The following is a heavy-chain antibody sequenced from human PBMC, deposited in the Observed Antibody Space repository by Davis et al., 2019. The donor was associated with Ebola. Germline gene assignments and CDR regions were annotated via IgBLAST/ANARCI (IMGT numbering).Heavy chain of an antibody. J-gene: IGHJ4*02. CDR2: IYHSGT. CDR1: GGSITSGGHS. D-gene: IGHD2-2*01. CDR3: ARIPSSSTFYFDP. Sequence: SETLSLTCGVPGGSITSGGHSWGWIRQPPGKGLEWIGYIYHSGTHYNPSLRSRISMSMDRSKNHFSLNLTSVSAADTAVYFCARIPSSSTFYFDPWGPGAPVTVSS. V-gene: IGHV4-30-2*01.